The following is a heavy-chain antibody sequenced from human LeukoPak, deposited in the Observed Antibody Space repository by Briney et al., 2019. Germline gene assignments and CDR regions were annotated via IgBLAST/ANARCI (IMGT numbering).Heavy chain of an antibody. CDR3: AREYYYDSSGYYYDGFGYFDY. CDR2: IKQDGSEK. J-gene: IGHJ4*02. Sequence: GGYLRLSCAASGFTFSSYWMSWVRQAPGKGLEWVANIKQDGSEKYYVDSVKGRFTISRDNAKNSLYLQMNSLRAEDTAVYYCAREYYYDSSGYYYDGFGYFDYWGQGTLVTVSS. V-gene: IGHV3-7*03. D-gene: IGHD3-22*01. CDR1: GFTFSSYW.